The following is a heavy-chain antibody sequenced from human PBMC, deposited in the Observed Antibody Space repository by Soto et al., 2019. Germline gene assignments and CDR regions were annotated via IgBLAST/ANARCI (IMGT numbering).Heavy chain of an antibody. Sequence: QVQLQESGPGLVKPSGTLSLTCAVSGDSISSPKWWTWLRQPPGKGLEWIGDLLHSGTTNYNPSLMSGVTSSVDKPQNQFSLKLTSMTAAYTAIYYCAYSTGWYRHDVWGQGTSVTVSS. J-gene: IGHJ3*01. CDR1: GDSISSPKW. V-gene: IGHV4-4*02. D-gene: IGHD6-19*01. CDR3: AYSTGWYRHDV. CDR2: LLHSGTT.